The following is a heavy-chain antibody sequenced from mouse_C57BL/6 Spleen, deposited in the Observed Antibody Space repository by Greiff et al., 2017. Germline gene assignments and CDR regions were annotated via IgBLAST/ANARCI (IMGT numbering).Heavy chain of an antibody. D-gene: IGHD1-1*01. CDR1: GYTFPTYP. CDR2: FPPYNDDT. V-gene: IGHV1-47*01. J-gene: IGHJ4*01. CDR3: ARDDYGSSSYAMDY. Sequence: QVQLPQSGAELVKPGASVKMSCKASGYTFPTYPIEWMQQNPGTSLEWICNFPPYNDDTKYNEQFKGKATLTVEKSSSTVYLELSRLTSDDSAVYYCARDDYGSSSYAMDYWGQGTSVNVSS.